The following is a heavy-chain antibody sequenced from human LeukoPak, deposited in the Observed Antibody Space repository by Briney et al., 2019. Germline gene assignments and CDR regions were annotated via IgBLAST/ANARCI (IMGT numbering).Heavy chain of an antibody. CDR2: ISAYNGNT. CDR3: ARDVPANYRWAYYYYYYGMDV. D-gene: IGHD1-7*01. J-gene: IGHJ6*02. CDR1: GYTFTSYG. Sequence: GASVKVSCKASGYTFTSYGISWVRQAPGQGLEWMGWISAYNGNTNYAQKLQGRVTMTTDTSTSTAYMELRSLRSDDTAVYYCARDVPANYRWAYYYYYYGMDVWGQGTTVTVSS. V-gene: IGHV1-18*01.